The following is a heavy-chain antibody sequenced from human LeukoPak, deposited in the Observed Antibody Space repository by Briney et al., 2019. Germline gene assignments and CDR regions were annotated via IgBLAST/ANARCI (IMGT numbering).Heavy chain of an antibody. CDR3: ARAVPHSSSWYAFDY. CDR2: TGTAGDT. CDR1: GFTFSSYD. J-gene: IGHJ4*02. Sequence: GGSLRLSCAASGFTFSSYDMPWVRQATGKGLEWVSATGTAGDTYYPGSVKGRFTISRENAKNSLYLQMNSLRAGDTAVYYCARAVPHSSSWYAFDYWGQGTLVTVSS. D-gene: IGHD6-13*01. V-gene: IGHV3-13*01.